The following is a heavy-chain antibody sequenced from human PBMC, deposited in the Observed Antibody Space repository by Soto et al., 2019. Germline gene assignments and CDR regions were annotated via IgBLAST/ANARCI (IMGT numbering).Heavy chain of an antibody. CDR1: GFTFSSYA. CDR2: ISGSGVST. D-gene: IGHD1-26*01. J-gene: IGHJ4*02. V-gene: IGHV3-23*01. CDR3: AKVGSSSRDGYNPEFDY. Sequence: GGSLRLSCAASGFTFSSYAMSWFRQAPGKGLEWVSAISGSGVSTYYADSVKGRFTISRDNSKNTLYLQMNSLRAEDTAVYYCAKVGSSSRDGYNPEFDYWGQGTLVTVYS.